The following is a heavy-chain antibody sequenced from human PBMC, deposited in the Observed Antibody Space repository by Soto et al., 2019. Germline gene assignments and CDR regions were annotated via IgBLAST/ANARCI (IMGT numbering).Heavy chain of an antibody. J-gene: IGHJ6*02. D-gene: IGHD1-1*01. CDR2: INHSGST. V-gene: IGHV4-34*01. Sequence: SETLSLTCAVYGRSFSGYYWSWIRQPPGKGLEWIGEINHSGSTNYNPSLKSRVTISVDTSKNQFSLKLSSVTAADTAVYYCARVTTGTYYYYYGMDVWGQGTTVTVSS. CDR1: GRSFSGYY. CDR3: ARVTTGTYYYYYGMDV.